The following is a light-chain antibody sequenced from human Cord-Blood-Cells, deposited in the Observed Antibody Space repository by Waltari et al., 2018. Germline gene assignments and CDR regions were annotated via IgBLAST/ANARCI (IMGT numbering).Light chain of an antibody. J-gene: IGKJ4*01. CDR2: DAS. Sequence: EIVLTQSPATLSLSPGERATLSCRASQSVSSYLAWYQQEPGQAPRLLIYDASNRATGIPARFSGSGSGTDFTLTISSLEPEDFAVYYCQQRSNWPLTFGGVTKVEIK. CDR1: QSVSSY. CDR3: QQRSNWPLT. V-gene: IGKV3-11*01.